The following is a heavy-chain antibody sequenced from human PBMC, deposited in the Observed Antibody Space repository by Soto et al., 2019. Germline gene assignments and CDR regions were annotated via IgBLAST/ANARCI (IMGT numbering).Heavy chain of an antibody. CDR1: GGTFSSYA. J-gene: IGHJ4*02. CDR3: ARDRRYSSSSEGLY. V-gene: IGHV1-69*13. CDR2: IIPIFGAA. D-gene: IGHD6-6*01. Sequence: GASVKVSCKASGGTFSSYAISWVRQAPGQGLEWMGGIIPIFGAANYAQKFQGRVTITADESTSTAYMELSSLRSEDTAVYYCARDRRYSSSSEGLYWGQGTLVTVSS.